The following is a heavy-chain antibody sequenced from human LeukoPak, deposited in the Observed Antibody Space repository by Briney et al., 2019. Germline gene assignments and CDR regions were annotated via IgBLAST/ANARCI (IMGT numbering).Heavy chain of an antibody. J-gene: IGHJ4*02. D-gene: IGHD3-9*01. CDR3: ARGGGILTGSLYYFDY. V-gene: IGHV3-21*01. CDR1: GFTFSSYS. Sequence: GGSLRLSCAASGFTFSSYSMNWVRQAPGKGLEWVSSISSSSSYIYYADSVKGRFTISRDNAKNSLYLQMNSLRAEDTAVYYCARGGGILTGSLYYFDYWGQGTLVTVSS. CDR2: ISSSSSYI.